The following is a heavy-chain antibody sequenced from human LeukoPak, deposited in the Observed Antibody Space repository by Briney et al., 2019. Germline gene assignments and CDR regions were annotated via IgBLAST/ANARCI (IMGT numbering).Heavy chain of an antibody. J-gene: IGHJ5*02. CDR3: ARVLSRAGNWFDP. CDR2: IYYSGST. CDR1: GDSISSYY. Sequence: PETLSLTCTVSGDSISSYYWSWIRQPPGKGLEWIGYIYYSGSTNYNPSLKSRVTISVDTSRNQFSLKLRSVTAADTAVYYCARVLSRAGNWFDPWGQGTLVTVSS. D-gene: IGHD2-8*02. V-gene: IGHV4-59*01.